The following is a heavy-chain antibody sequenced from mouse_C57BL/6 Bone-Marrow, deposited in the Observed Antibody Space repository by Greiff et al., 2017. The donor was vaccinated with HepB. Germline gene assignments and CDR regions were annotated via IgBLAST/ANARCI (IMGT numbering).Heavy chain of an antibody. CDR3: ARHGNYVYYAMDY. CDR2: ISSGGSYT. V-gene: IGHV5-6*01. CDR1: GFTFSSYG. J-gene: IGHJ4*01. Sequence: EVQGVESGGDLVKPGGSLKLSCAASGFTFSSYGMSLVRQTPDKRLEWVATISSGGSYTYYPDSVKGRFTISRDNAKNTLYLQMSSLKSEDTAMYYCARHGNYVYYAMDYWGQGTSVTVSS. D-gene: IGHD2-1*01.